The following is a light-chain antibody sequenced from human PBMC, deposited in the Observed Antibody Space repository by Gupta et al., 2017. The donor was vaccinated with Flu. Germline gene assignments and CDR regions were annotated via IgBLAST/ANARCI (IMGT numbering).Light chain of an antibody. J-gene: IGKJ3*01. CDR1: QSLLHSNGYTY. CDR2: LGS. CDR3: MQALQTPFT. V-gene: IGKV2-28*01. Sequence: DIVMTQSQLSLPVTPGEPASISCRSSQSLLHSNGYTYLDWYLQKPGQSPQLLIYLGSNRASGVPDRFSGSGSGTDFTLKISRVEAEDVGVYYCMQALQTPFTFGPRTKVDIK.